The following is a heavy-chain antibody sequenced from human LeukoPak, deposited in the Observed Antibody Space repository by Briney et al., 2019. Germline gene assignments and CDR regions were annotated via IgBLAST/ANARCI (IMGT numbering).Heavy chain of an antibody. CDR2: IYYSGST. CDR3: ARHEGSSSWYADAFDI. V-gene: IGHV4-59*08. CDR1: GGSISSYY. D-gene: IGHD6-13*01. Sequence: SETLSLTCTVSGGSISSYYWSWIGQPPGKGLEWIWYIYYSGSTNYNPSLKSRVTISVDTSKNQFSLKLSSVTAADTAVYYCARHEGSSSWYADAFDIWGQGTMVTVSS. J-gene: IGHJ3*02.